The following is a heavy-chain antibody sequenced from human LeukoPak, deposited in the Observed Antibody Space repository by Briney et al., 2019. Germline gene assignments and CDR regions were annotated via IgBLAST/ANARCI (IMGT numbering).Heavy chain of an antibody. D-gene: IGHD4-11*01. CDR2: ISSSSSYI. V-gene: IGHV3-21*01. Sequence: GGSLRLSCAASGFTFSAYSMNWVRQAPGKGLEWVSSISSSSSYIYYVDSVKGRFTISRDNAKNSLYLQMNNLRAEDTAVYYCAGDTKPYSNNEVFSVDPWGQGTLVTVSS. J-gene: IGHJ5*02. CDR1: GFTFSAYS. CDR3: AGDTKPYSNNEVFSVDP.